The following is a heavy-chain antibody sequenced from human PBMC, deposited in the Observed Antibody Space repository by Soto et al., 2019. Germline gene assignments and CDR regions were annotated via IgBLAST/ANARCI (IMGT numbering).Heavy chain of an antibody. Sequence: QVQLQESGPGLVKPSQTLSLTCTVSGGSISSGDYFWSWIRQSPGKGLEWIGYISSIGSTYYNPSLKSRVSVSRDTSKNQFSLKLSSVTXXXXXXXXXXXXXXIRPYYY. CDR1: GGSISSGDYF. D-gene: IGHD3-3*02. CDR2: ISSIGST. CDR3: XXXXXIRPYYY. J-gene: IGHJ6*01. V-gene: IGHV4-30-4*01.